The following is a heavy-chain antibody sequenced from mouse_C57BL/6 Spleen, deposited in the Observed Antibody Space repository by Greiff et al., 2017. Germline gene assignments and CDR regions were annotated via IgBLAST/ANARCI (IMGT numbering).Heavy chain of an antibody. CDR3: ARGRTVVGDYAMDD. Sequence: EVQLQQSGPGLVKPSQSLSLTCSVTGYSITSGYYWNWIRQFPGNKLEWMGYISYDGSNNYNPSLKNRISITRDTSKNQFFLKLNSVTTEDTATYYCARGRTVVGDYAMDDWGQGTSVTVSS. CDR2: ISYDGSN. CDR1: GYSITSGYY. D-gene: IGHD1-1*01. J-gene: IGHJ4*01. V-gene: IGHV3-6*01.